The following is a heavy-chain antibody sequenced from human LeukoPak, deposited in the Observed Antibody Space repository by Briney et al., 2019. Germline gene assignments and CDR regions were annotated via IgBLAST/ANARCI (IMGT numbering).Heavy chain of an antibody. CDR3: TGGGLVRGSLHWFDP. CDR1: GDSVSGGSAS. CDR2: IYYRSKWYS. J-gene: IGHJ5*02. Sequence: ASQTLSLTCAISGDSVSGGSASWNWIRQSPSRGLEWLGRIYYRSKWYSDYAISVKSRITINPDTSRNQFSLQLNSVTHDDTAVYYCTGGGLVRGSLHWFDPWGQGTLVTVSS. V-gene: IGHV6-1*01. D-gene: IGHD3-10*01.